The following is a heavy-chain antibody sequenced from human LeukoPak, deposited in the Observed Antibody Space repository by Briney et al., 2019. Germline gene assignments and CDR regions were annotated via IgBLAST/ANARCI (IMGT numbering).Heavy chain of an antibody. CDR1: GGSFSGYY. J-gene: IGHJ5*02. CDR3: ARGLSTPAAAAHNWFDP. D-gene: IGHD6-13*01. Sequence: SETLFLTCAVYGGSFSGYYWSWIRQPPGKGLEWIGEINHSGSTNYNPSLKSRVTISVDTSKNQFSLKLSSVTAADTAVYYCARGLSTPAAAAHNWFDPWGQGTLVTVSS. CDR2: INHSGST. V-gene: IGHV4-34*01.